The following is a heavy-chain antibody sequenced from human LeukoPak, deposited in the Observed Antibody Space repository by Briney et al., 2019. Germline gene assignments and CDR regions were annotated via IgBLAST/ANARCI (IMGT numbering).Heavy chain of an antibody. CDR1: GGSLSSYY. J-gene: IGHJ4*02. CDR2: MHRDGRS. Sequence: PSETLSLTCAGYGGSLSSYYWRWVRQSPGKGLEWIGEMHRDGRSDYNPSLGSRVTISVDASKNQFSLYLRSMTAADTAVYYCARGIKRYYYYGLGSFPYDSWGQGSLVTVSS. CDR3: ARGIKRYYYYGLGSFPYDS. D-gene: IGHD3-10*01. V-gene: IGHV4-34*01.